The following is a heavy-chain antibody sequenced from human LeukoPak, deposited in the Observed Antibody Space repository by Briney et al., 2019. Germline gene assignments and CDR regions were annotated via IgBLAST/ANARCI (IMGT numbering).Heavy chain of an antibody. CDR1: GYTFTGYY. CDR3: ARDREMATNPFDY. J-gene: IGHJ4*02. Sequence: GASVKVSCKASGYTFTGYYMHWVRQAPGQGLEWMGWINPNSGGTNYAQKFQGRVTMTRDTSISTAYMELSRLRSGDTAVYYCARDREMATNPFDYWGQGTLVTVSS. V-gene: IGHV1-2*02. D-gene: IGHD5-24*01. CDR2: INPNSGGT.